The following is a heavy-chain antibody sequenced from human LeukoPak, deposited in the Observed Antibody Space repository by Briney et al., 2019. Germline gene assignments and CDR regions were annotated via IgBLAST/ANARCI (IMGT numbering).Heavy chain of an antibody. CDR1: GFTFSSYA. D-gene: IGHD6-13*01. Sequence: PGGSLRLSCAASGFTFSSYAMSWVRQAPGKGLEWVSGISGSGGSTYYADSVKGRFTISRDNSKNTLYLQMNSLRAEDTAVYYCAKDGSSSWYYFDYWGQGTLVTVSS. CDR3: AKDGSSSWYYFDY. CDR2: ISGSGGST. V-gene: IGHV3-23*01. J-gene: IGHJ4*02.